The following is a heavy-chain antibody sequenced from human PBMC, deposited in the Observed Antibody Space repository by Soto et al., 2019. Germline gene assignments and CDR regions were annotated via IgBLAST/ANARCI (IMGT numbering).Heavy chain of an antibody. CDR2: ISYDGSNK. V-gene: IGHV3-30-3*01. D-gene: IGHD4-4*01. CDR3: ARPLWRDDYNWGYFDL. CDR1: GFTFSSYA. Sequence: GGSLRLSCAASGFTFSSYAMHWVRQAPGKGLEWVAVISYDGSNKYYADSVKGRFTISRDNSKNTLYLQMNSLRLGDTVVYYCARPLWRDDYNWGYFDLWGRGTLVT. J-gene: IGHJ2*01.